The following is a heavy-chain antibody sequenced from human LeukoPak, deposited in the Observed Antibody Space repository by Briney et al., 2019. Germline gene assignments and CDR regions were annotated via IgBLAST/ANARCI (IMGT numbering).Heavy chain of an antibody. CDR1: GFTFFTYA. Sequence: GGSLRLSCSASGFTFFTYAMHCVRQGPGKGLERVSVISFDGSDKFYADSVKGRFTLSRDNAKDTLYLQMRSLTTEDTAVYFCARDQYYYDTSGYPDAFDIWGQGTVVTVSS. J-gene: IGHJ3*02. D-gene: IGHD3-22*01. CDR2: ISFDGSDK. CDR3: ARDQYYYDTSGYPDAFDI. V-gene: IGHV3-30*15.